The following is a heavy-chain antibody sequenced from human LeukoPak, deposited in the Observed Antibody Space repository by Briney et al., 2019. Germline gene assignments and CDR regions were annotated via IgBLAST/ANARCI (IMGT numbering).Heavy chain of an antibody. Sequence: QPGGSLRLSCAASGFTFNSYWMHWVRQAPGKGLEWVSVIYSGGNTYYADSVKGRFTLSRDNSKNTLYLQMNSLRAEDTAIYYCARERDDYGIEYWGQGTLVTVSS. J-gene: IGHJ4*02. CDR3: ARERDDYGIEY. CDR2: IYSGGNT. V-gene: IGHV3-66*01. D-gene: IGHD4-17*01. CDR1: GFTFNSYW.